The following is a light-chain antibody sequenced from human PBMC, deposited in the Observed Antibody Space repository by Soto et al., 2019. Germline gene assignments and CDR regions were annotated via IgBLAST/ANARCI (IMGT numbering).Light chain of an antibody. CDR2: DVS. CDR1: SSDVGGYNY. V-gene: IGLV2-11*01. CDR3: CSYVGRNTYV. J-gene: IGLJ1*01. Sequence: QSALTQPRSASGSPGQSITISCSGTSSDVGGYNYVSWYQQHPAKAPIPIILDVSKRPSGVPNRFSGSKSGNTASLTISGLRAEDEADYYCCSYVGRNTYVFGTGTKLTVL.